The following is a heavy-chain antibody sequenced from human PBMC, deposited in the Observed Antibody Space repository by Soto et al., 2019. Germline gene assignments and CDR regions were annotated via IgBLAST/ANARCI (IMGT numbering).Heavy chain of an antibody. J-gene: IGHJ4*02. Sequence: SLRLSCTASGFTFGDYAMSWFRQAPGKGLEWIGFIKSKAYGGTTEYAASVKGRFTISRDDSKSIAYLQMNSLKTEDAAVYYCTRDSGCGGDCYERYFDYWGQG. D-gene: IGHD2-21*02. CDR2: IKSKAYGGTT. CDR3: TRDSGCGGDCYERYFDY. V-gene: IGHV3-49*03. CDR1: GFTFGDYA.